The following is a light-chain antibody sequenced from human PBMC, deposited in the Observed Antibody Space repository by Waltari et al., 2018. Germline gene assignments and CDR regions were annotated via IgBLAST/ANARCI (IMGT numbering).Light chain of an antibody. CDR2: GAS. V-gene: IGKV3-15*01. J-gene: IGKJ1*01. Sequence: EIVMTQSPVTLSVSPGERATLSCRASQSVSSNLAWYQQKPGQAPRLLIYGASTRATGIPARFSGSGSGTEFTLTISSMQSEDFAVYYCQQYNNWPPTFGQGTKVGIK. CDR1: QSVSSN. CDR3: QQYNNWPPT.